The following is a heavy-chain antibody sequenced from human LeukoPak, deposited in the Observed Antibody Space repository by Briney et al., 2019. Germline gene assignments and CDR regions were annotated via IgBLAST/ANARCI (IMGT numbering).Heavy chain of an antibody. J-gene: IGHJ3*02. CDR3: ARDRGSRDAFDI. CDR1: GGSISSYY. Sequence: KPSETLSLTCTVSGGSISSYYWSWIRQPPGKGLEWIGYIYYSGSTNYNPSLKSRVTISVDTSKDQFSLKLTSVTAADTAVYYCARDRGSRDAFDIWGQGTMVTVSS. D-gene: IGHD3-10*01. CDR2: IYYSGST. V-gene: IGHV4-59*12.